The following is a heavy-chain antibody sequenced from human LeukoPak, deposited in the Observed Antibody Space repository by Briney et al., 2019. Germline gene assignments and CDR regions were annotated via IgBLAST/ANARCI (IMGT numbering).Heavy chain of an antibody. Sequence: SETLSLTCTVSGGSISSSSYNWGWIRQPPGKGLEWIGNIYYSGSTYYNPSLKSRVTISVDTSKNQFSLKLSSVTAADTAVYYCARGRSSLYYGSGSYYYYYGMGVWGQGTTVTVSS. D-gene: IGHD3-10*01. V-gene: IGHV4-39*07. CDR3: ARGRSSLYYGSGSYYYYYGMGV. CDR2: IYYSGST. CDR1: GGSISSSSYN. J-gene: IGHJ6*02.